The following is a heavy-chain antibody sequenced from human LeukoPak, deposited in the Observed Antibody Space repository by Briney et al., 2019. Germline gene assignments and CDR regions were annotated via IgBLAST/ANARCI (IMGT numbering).Heavy chain of an antibody. J-gene: IGHJ1*01. V-gene: IGHV3-23*01. CDR3: AKASRGLPEYFHH. CDR1: GFTFSSYA. CDR2: ISGSGGST. Sequence: GGSLRLSCAASGFTFSSYAMSWVRQAPGKGLEWVSAISGSGGSTYYADSVKGRFTISRDNSKNTLFLQMNSLRGEDTAVYYCAKASRGLPEYFHHWGQGTLVTVSS.